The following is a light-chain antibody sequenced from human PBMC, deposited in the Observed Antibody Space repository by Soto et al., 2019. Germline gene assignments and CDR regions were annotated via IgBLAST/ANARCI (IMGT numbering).Light chain of an antibody. J-gene: IGKJ1*01. Sequence: ENLFAQSPGPLSFFPGGRATPSLRASQSVTSSYLAWYQHKPGQAPRLLIFGASSRATDIPDRFSGSGSGTDFTLTISRLEPEDCALYYCQQYGSSPWTFGQGTKVDIK. CDR2: GAS. CDR3: QQYGSSPWT. V-gene: IGKV3-20*01. CDR1: QSVTSSY.